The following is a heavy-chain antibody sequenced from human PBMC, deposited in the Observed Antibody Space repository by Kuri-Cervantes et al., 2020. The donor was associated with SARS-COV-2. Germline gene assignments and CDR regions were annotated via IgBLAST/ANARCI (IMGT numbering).Heavy chain of an antibody. J-gene: IGHJ4*02. CDR2: ISWNSGSI. CDR1: GFTFSSYA. D-gene: IGHD6-19*01. CDR3: AKGVDSGWYYFDY. V-gene: IGHV3-9*01. Sequence: GGSLRLSCAASGFTFSSYAMSWVRQAPGKGLEWVSGISWNSGSIGYADSVKSRFTISRDNAKNSLYLQMNILRAEDTALYYGAKGVDSGWYYFDYWGQGTLVTVSS.